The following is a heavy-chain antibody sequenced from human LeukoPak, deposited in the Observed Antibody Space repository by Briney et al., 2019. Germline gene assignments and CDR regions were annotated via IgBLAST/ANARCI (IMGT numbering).Heavy chain of an antibody. CDR1: GFTFSSYA. J-gene: IGHJ4*02. D-gene: IGHD3-9*01. Sequence: GGSLRLSCAASGFTFSSYAMSWVRQAPGKGLEWVSAISGSGGSTYYADSVKGRFTISRDNSKNTLYLQMNSPRAEDTAVYYCAKTNYDILTGYSPYYFDYWGQGTLVTVSS. CDR3: AKTNYDILTGYSPYYFDY. V-gene: IGHV3-23*01. CDR2: ISGSGGST.